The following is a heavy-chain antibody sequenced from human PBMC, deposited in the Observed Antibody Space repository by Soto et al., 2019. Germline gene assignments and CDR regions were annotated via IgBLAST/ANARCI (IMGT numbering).Heavy chain of an antibody. V-gene: IGHV4-39*01. CDR1: SAPVSSTTYT. Sequence: PSETLSLTCTVSSAPVSSTTYTWGWIRQPPGKGLEWVASVYYGGRSYYNPTLNSRVTISVDTSKNQFSLKMTSVTAADAAVYYCARLNGYFFRGSCHRHYALDFWGQGTTVTVSS. D-gene: IGHD2-15*01. CDR2: VYYGGRS. CDR3: ARLNGYFFRGSCHRHYALDF. J-gene: IGHJ6*02.